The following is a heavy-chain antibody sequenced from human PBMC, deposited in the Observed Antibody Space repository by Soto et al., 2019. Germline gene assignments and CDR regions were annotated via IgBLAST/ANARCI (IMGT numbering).Heavy chain of an antibody. CDR2: IWFDGSKK. V-gene: IGHV3-33*01. Sequence: QMQLVESGGGVVQPGRSLRLSCAASGFTFRSYGIHWVRQAPGKGLEWVALIWFDGSKKYYVDSVKGRFAVSRDNSKNPLYLQMNSLRVEDTADNYWAGDRLVAYVYGMDVWGKGTTFTVSS. CDR3: AGDRLVAYVYGMDV. D-gene: IGHD2-2*01. J-gene: IGHJ6*04. CDR1: GFTFRSYG.